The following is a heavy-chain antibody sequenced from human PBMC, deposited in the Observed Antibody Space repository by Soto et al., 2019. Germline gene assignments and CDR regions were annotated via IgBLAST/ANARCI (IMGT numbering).Heavy chain of an antibody. Sequence: QLQLQESGPGLVKPSETLSLTCTVSGGSISSSSYYWGWIRQPPGKGLEWIGSIYYSGSTYYNPSLKSRVTISVDTSKNQFSLKLSSVTAADTAVYYCARREVLDGYEDYWGQGTLVTVSS. CDR1: GGSISSSSYY. J-gene: IGHJ4*02. D-gene: IGHD5-12*01. V-gene: IGHV4-39*01. CDR2: IYYSGST. CDR3: ARREVLDGYEDY.